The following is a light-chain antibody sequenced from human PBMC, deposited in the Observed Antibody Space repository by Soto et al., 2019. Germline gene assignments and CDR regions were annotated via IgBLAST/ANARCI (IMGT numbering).Light chain of an antibody. Sequence: DIQMTQSPSTLSASVGDRVTITCRASQNLNNWLAWFQQKPGKAPTLLIYKASGLESGVPSRFSGSGSGTEFTLTIGSLQPDDFSTYYCQQYNSYPWTFGQGTKVEIK. J-gene: IGKJ1*01. CDR2: KAS. CDR3: QQYNSYPWT. CDR1: QNLNNW. V-gene: IGKV1-5*03.